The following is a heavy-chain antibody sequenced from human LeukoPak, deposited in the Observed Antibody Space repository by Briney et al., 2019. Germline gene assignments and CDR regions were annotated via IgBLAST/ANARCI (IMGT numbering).Heavy chain of an antibody. J-gene: IGHJ4*02. V-gene: IGHV3-23*01. CDR2: ISGSGGST. D-gene: IGHD2-2*01. CDR3: AKDHVVVPAAGDY. CDR1: GFTFSSYS. Sequence: GGSLRLSCAASGFTFSSYSMNWVRQAPGKGLEWVSAISGSGGSTYYADSVKGRFTISRDNSKNTLYLQMNSLRAEDAAVYYCAKDHVVVPAAGDYWGQGTLVAVSS.